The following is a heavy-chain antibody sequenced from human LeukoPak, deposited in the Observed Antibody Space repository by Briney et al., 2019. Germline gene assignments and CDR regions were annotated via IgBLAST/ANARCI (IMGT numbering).Heavy chain of an antibody. V-gene: IGHV4-61*02. Sequence: PSETLSLTCTVSGGSITSGTYYWSWIRQPAGKALGWIGRIYISGSTNYNPSLKSRVTISVDTSKNQFSLKLSSVTAADTAVYYCARQRMGGYDPYYFDYWGQGALVTVSS. CDR1: GGSITSGTYY. CDR3: ARQRMGGYDPYYFDY. CDR2: IYISGST. J-gene: IGHJ4*02. D-gene: IGHD5-12*01.